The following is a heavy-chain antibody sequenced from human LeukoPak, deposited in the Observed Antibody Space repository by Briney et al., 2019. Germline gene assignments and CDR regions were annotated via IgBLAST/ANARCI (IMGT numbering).Heavy chain of an antibody. V-gene: IGHV3-74*03. CDR1: GFTLSSYW. Sequence: PGGSLRLSCAASGFTLSSYWMHRVHQAPGKGLVWVSRINSDGSSITYADSVKGRFTISRDNAKNTLYLQMNSLRVEDTAVYYCAREGRVSGYDFDCWGQGTLVTVSS. J-gene: IGHJ4*02. D-gene: IGHD5-12*01. CDR2: INSDGSSI. CDR3: AREGRVSGYDFDC.